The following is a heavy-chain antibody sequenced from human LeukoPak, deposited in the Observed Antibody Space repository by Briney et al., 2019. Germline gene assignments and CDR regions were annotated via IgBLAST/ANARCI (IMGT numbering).Heavy chain of an antibody. CDR1: GYSFTSYW. D-gene: IGHD4-17*01. J-gene: IGHJ4*02. V-gene: IGHV5-51*01. CDR2: IYPGDSDT. CDR3: ARPKTRNGDYALDY. Sequence: AGESLKISCKGSGYSFTSYWIGWVRQMPGKGLEWMGIIYPGDSDTRYSPSFQGQVTISADKSVSTAYLQWSSLRASDNAMYYCARPKTRNGDYALDYWGQGTLVTVSS.